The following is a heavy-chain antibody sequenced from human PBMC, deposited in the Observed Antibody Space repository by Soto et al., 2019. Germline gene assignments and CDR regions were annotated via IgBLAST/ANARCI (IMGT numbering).Heavy chain of an antibody. D-gene: IGHD6-19*01. CDR1: GYTFTSYA. J-gene: IGHJ4*02. CDR3: ARHGIAVAGLDY. Sequence: ASVKVSCKASGYTFTSYAMHWVRQAPGQGLEWMGWINAGNGNTKYSQKFQGRVTITRDTSASTAYMELSSLRSEDTAVYYCARHGIAVAGLDYWGQGTLVTVSS. CDR2: INAGNGNT. V-gene: IGHV1-3*01.